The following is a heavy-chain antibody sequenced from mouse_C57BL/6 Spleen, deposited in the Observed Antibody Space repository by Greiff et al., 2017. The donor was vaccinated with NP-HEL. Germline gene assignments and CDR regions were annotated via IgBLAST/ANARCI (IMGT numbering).Heavy chain of an antibody. CDR3: ARQGEGFAY. J-gene: IGHJ3*01. V-gene: IGHV1-69*01. CDR2: IDPSDSYT. CDR1: GYTFTSYW. Sequence: VQLQQPGAELVMPGASVKLSCKASGYTFTSYWMHWVKQRPGQGLEWIGEIDPSDSYTNYNQKFKGKSTLTVDKSSSTAYMQLSSLTSEDAAVYYCARQGEGFAYWGQGTLVTVSA.